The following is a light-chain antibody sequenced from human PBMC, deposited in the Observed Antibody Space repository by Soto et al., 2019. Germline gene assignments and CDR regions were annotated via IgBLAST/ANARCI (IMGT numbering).Light chain of an antibody. CDR3: QQYGSSPPYT. Sequence: EIVLTQSPGTLSLSPGERATLSCRASHSVSSIYLAWYQQKPGQAPRPLIYGASSRANGIPDRFSGSGSGTDFILTISRLEPEDFAVYYCQQYGSSPPYTFGQGTKLVIK. V-gene: IGKV3-20*01. CDR2: GAS. CDR1: HSVSSIY. J-gene: IGKJ2*01.